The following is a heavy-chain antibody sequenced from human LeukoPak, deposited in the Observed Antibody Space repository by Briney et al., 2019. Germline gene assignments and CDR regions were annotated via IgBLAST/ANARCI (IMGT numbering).Heavy chain of an antibody. J-gene: IGHJ5*02. CDR1: GDSVSSNSAA. Sequence: SQTLSLTCAISGDSVSSNSAAWNWIRQSPSRGLEWLGRTYYRSKWYNDYAVSVKSRITINPDTSKNQFSLQLNSVTPEDTAVYYCARGGYSGYEWSFWFDPWGQGTLVTVSS. D-gene: IGHD5-12*01. CDR2: TYYRSKWYN. V-gene: IGHV6-1*01. CDR3: ARGGYSGYEWSFWFDP.